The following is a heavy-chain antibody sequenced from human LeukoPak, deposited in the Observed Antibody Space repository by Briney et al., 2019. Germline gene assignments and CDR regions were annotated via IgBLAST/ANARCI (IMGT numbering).Heavy chain of an antibody. J-gene: IGHJ4*02. CDR3: ARGDSSSWYGNYFDY. Sequence: GESLKISCKGSGYGFTSYWIGWVRQMPGKGLEWMGIIYPGDSDTRYSPSFQGQVTISADKSISTAYLQWSSLKASDTAMYYCARGDSSSWYGNYFDYWGQGTLVTVSS. CDR2: IYPGDSDT. CDR1: GYGFTSYW. V-gene: IGHV5-51*01. D-gene: IGHD6-13*01.